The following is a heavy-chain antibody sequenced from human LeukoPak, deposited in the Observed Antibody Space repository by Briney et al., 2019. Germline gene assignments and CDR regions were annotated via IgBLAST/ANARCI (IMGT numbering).Heavy chain of an antibody. D-gene: IGHD2-15*01. CDR3: ARRYCSGGSCYHPNAFDI. J-gene: IGHJ3*02. CDR1: GYSFTNYW. V-gene: IGHV5-51*01. Sequence: GESLKISCKGSGYSFTNYWIGWVRQMPGKGLEWMGIIYPGDSDTRYSPSFQGQVTISADKSISTAYLQWSSLKASDTAMYYCARRYCSGGSCYHPNAFDIWGQGTMVTVSS. CDR2: IYPGDSDT.